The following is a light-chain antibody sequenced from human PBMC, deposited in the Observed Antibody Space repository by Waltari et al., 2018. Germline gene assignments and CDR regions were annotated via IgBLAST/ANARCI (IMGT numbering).Light chain of an antibody. CDR3: MQGTHWPWT. CDR2: KIS. CDR1: QGLVYSDGNID. Sequence: DVVLTQSPLSLPVTLGQPASISCTSSQGLVYSDGNIDLSWFHQRPGQSPRRLVHKISNRNSGVPDRFTGSGSGTDFTLRISRVEAEDVGVYYCMQGTHWPWTFGQGTRVEIK. V-gene: IGKV2-30*01. J-gene: IGKJ1*01.